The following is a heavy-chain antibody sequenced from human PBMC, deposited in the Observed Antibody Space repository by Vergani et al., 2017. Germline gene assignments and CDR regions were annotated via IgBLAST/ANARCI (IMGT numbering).Heavy chain of an antibody. D-gene: IGHD6-19*01. Sequence: EVQLVESGGGLVQPGGSLRLSCAASGFTVSSNYMSWVRQAPGKGLEWVSSISSSSSYIYYADSVKGRFTISRDNAKNSLYLQMNSLRAEDTAVYYCARDRVRSGWYYRAGAFDIWGQGTMVTVSS. CDR3: ARDRVRSGWYYRAGAFDI. V-gene: IGHV3-21*01. CDR2: ISSSSSYI. CDR1: GFTVSSNY. J-gene: IGHJ3*02.